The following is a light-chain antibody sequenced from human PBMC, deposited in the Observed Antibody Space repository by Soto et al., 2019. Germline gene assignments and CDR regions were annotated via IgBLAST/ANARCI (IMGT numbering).Light chain of an antibody. V-gene: IGKV1-5*03. Sequence: DLQMTQSPSTLSASVGDRVTITCRASQSISSWLAWYQQRPGKAPKLLIYKASSLQSGVPSRFSGSGSGTEFTLTITSLQPDDFATYYCQQYNNYWTFGQGTKVENK. CDR2: KAS. CDR1: QSISSW. J-gene: IGKJ1*01. CDR3: QQYNNYWT.